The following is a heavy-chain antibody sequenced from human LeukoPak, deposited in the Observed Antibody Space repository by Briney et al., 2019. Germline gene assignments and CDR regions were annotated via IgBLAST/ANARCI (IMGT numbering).Heavy chain of an antibody. CDR3: ARARNNYDSSGYSALDY. D-gene: IGHD3-22*01. J-gene: IGHJ4*02. CDR2: LWYDGTNK. Sequence: PGGSLRLPRAASGFSLSSYGMHWVRQAPGKGLEWVASLWYDGTNKYYADSVKGRFTISRDNSKNTLYLQMNSLRAEDTAVYYRARARNNYDSSGYSALDYWGQGTLVTVSS. V-gene: IGHV3-33*08. CDR1: GFSLSSYG.